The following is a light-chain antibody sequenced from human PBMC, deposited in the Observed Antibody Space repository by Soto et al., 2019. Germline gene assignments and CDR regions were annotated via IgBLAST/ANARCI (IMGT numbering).Light chain of an antibody. Sequence: QSALTQPASVSGSPGQSITISCSGTSSDVGSYNHVAWYQQFPGKTPKLIIYEVTYRPSGVSHRFSGSGSGNTASLTISGLQAEDEADYYCSSYAGPFVIFGGGTKLTVL. CDR3: SSYAGPFVI. CDR1: SSDVGSYNH. J-gene: IGLJ2*01. CDR2: EVT. V-gene: IGLV2-23*02.